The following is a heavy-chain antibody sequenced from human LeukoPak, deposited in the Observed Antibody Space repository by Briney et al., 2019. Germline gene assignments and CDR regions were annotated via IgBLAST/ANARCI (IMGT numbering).Heavy chain of an antibody. CDR1: GGSISSGSYY. Sequence: PSETLSLTCTVSGGSISSGSYYWSWIRQPAGKGLEWIGRIYTSGSTSYNPSLKSRVTISVDTSKNQFSLKLSSVTAADTAVYYCARERFVYGMDVWGQGTTVTVSS. J-gene: IGHJ6*02. CDR2: IYTSGST. CDR3: ARERFVYGMDV. D-gene: IGHD3-3*01. V-gene: IGHV4-61*02.